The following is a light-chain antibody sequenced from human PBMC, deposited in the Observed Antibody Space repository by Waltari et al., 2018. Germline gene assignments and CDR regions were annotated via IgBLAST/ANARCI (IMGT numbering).Light chain of an antibody. CDR1: QRLTKNY. CDR3: QQYGSSVMYT. CDR2: GAS. Sequence: VLTQSPGTLSLSPGERGTLSCRASQRLTKNYLAWYQEKPGQAPRLLIYGASSRAPGMPARFSGSGSGTDFTLTFSRLEPEDFAMYYCQQYGSSVMYTLGQGTKVEIK. V-gene: IGKV3-20*01. J-gene: IGKJ2*01.